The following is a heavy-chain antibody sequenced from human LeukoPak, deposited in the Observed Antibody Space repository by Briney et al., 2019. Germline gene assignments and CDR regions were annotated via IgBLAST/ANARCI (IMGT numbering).Heavy chain of an antibody. CDR1: GGSFSGYY. V-gene: IGHV4-34*01. D-gene: IGHD3-10*01. CDR3: AGLRTQPTYYYGSGSPYYFDY. J-gene: IGHJ4*02. CDR2: INHSGST. Sequence: SETLSLTCAVYGGSFSGYYWSWIRQPPGKGLEWIGEINHSGSTNYNPSLKSRVTISVDTSKNQFSLKLSSVTAADTAVYYCAGLRTQPTYYYGSGSPYYFDYWGQGTLVTVSS.